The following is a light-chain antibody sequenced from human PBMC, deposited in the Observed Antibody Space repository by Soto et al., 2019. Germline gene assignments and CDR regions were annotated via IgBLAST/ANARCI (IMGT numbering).Light chain of an antibody. J-gene: IGLJ2*01. CDR2: EGS. CDR3: CSYAGSSTLVV. V-gene: IGLV2-23*01. CDR1: SSDVGGYNY. Sequence: QSALTQPPSASGSPGQSVTISCTGTSSDVGGYNYVSWYQQHPGKAPKLMIYEGSKRPSGVSNRFSGSKSGNTASLTISGLQAEDEADYYCCSYAGSSTLVVFGGGTQLTVL.